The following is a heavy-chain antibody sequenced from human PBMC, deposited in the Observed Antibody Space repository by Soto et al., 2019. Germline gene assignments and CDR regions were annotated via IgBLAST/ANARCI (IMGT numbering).Heavy chain of an antibody. CDR1: GLTFSNNW. V-gene: IGHV3-15*01. CDR2: IKTESDGGTI. CDR3: TTVYFDWLDY. J-gene: IGHJ4*02. Sequence: EVRLVESGGGLVKPGESLRLSCAASGLTFSNNWMRWVRQPPGKGLEWVGRIKTESDGGTIEYAAPVKGRFTISRDDSRNTLDLQMASLKSEDTAVYYGTTVYFDWLDYWGQGILVTVSS. D-gene: IGHD3-9*01.